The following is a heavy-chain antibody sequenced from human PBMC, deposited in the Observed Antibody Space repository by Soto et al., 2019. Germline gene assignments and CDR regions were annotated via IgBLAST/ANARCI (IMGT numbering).Heavy chain of an antibody. V-gene: IGHV3-53*01. CDR1: GFAVSINY. D-gene: IGHD3-16*01. J-gene: IGHJ4*02. Sequence: EVQLVESGGGLIQPGGSLRLSCAASGFAVSINYMSWVRQAPGKGLEWVSVIYSGDSTYYGDSVRGRFTISRDNSKNTLYLQMNSLRAEDTAVYYCATEGVGYDDDVYWGQGTLVTVSS. CDR3: ATEGVGYDDDVY. CDR2: IYSGDST.